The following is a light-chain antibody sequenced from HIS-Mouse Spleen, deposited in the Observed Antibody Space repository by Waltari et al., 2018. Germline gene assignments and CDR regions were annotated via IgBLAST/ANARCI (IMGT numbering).Light chain of an antibody. CDR2: EGS. V-gene: IGLV2-23*01. Sequence: QSALTQPASVSGSPGQSITIPCPGTSSDVGSYNLVSWYQQHPGKAPKLMIYEGSKRPSGVSNRFSGSKSGNTASLTISGLQAEDEADYYCCSYAVSSTWVFGGGTKLTVL. CDR1: SSDVGSYNL. J-gene: IGLJ3*02. CDR3: CSYAVSSTWV.